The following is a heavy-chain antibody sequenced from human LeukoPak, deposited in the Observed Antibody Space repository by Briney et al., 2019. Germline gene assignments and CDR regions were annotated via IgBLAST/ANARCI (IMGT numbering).Heavy chain of an antibody. CDR2: IYTSGST. D-gene: IGHD2-2*01. CDR3: ARGGGLRDQLLLGWFDP. Sequence: SETLSLTCTVSGGSISNYYWSWIRQPAGKGLEWIGRIYTSGSTNYNPSLKSRVTMSVDTSKNQFSLKLSSVTAADTAVYYCARGGGLRDQLLLGWFDPWGQGTLVTVSS. CDR1: GGSISNYY. J-gene: IGHJ5*02. V-gene: IGHV4-4*07.